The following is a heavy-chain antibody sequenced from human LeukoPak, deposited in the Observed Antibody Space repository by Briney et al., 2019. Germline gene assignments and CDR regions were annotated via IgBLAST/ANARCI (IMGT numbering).Heavy chain of an antibody. CDR2: IDNRGTT. J-gene: IGHJ6*02. CDR1: GGSISSYY. D-gene: IGHD6-13*01. CDR3: ARDQYISSFRYYGMDV. V-gene: IGHV4-59*12. Sequence: PSETLSLTCTVSGGSISSYYWIWIRQHPGKGLEWVGYIDNRGTTYYNPSLKSRVSISADTSKDRFSLRLSSVTAADTAVYYCARDQYISSFRYYGMDVWGQGTTVTVSS.